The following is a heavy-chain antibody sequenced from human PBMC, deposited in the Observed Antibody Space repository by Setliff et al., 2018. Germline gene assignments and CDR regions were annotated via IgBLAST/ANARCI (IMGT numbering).Heavy chain of an antibody. CDR1: GYTFTGYY. J-gene: IGHJ6*03. CDR3: ARSPLPPPGPGYYYDNSYYYYMDV. D-gene: IGHD3-22*01. V-gene: IGHV1-2*02. Sequence: ASVKVSCKASGYTFTGYYVHWVRQAPGQGLEWMGWINPNSGGTNYAQRFQGRVTMTRDTSISTAYMELSRLRSDDTAVYYYARSPLPPPGPGYYYDNSYYYYMDVWGKGTTVTVSS. CDR2: INPNSGGT.